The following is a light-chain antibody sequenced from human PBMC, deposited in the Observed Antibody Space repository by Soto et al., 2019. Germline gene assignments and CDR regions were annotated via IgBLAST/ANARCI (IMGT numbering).Light chain of an antibody. Sequence: EIEMTQSPGTLSLSPGERVTLSCRASQSISSSYLAWYQQKPGQAPRLLIYASSTRATGIPDRFSGSGSGTDLTLTICRLEPEDFALYYCQQYAGTLAFGGGTKVEIK. V-gene: IGKV3-20*01. CDR1: QSISSSY. J-gene: IGKJ4*01. CDR3: QQYAGTLA. CDR2: ASS.